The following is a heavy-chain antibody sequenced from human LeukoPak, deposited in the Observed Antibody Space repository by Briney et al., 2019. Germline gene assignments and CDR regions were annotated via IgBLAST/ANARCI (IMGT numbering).Heavy chain of an antibody. CDR1: GFTFDDYA. CDR3: AKGAGYSYGWTDY. Sequence: GRSLRLSCAASGFTFDDYAMHWVRQAPGKGLEWVSAISGSISGSDDSTYYADSVKCRFTISRDNSKNTLYLQMNSLRVEDTAVYYCAKGAGYSYGWTDYWGQGTLVTVSS. V-gene: IGHV3-23*01. CDR2: ISGSISGSDDST. J-gene: IGHJ4*02. D-gene: IGHD5-18*01.